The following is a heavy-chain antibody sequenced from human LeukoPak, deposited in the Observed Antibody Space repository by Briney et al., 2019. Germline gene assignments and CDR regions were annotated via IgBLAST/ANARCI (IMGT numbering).Heavy chain of an antibody. J-gene: IGHJ4*02. D-gene: IGHD6-13*01. CDR1: GFTFSNYW. Sequence: PGGSLRLSCAASGFTFSNYWTHWVRQAPGKGLVWVSRISSDGSSTSYADSVKGRFTISRDNAKNTPYLQVNSLRAEDTAVYYCAKSRWATAGTDYWGQGTLVTVSS. CDR3: AKSRWATAGTDY. V-gene: IGHV3-74*01. CDR2: ISSDGSST.